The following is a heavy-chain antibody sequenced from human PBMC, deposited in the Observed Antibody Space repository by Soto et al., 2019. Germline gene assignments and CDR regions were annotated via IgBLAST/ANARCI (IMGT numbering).Heavy chain of an antibody. CDR1: GFTFGDYA. Sequence: GSLRLSCRSSGFTFGDYAMSWFRHAPGKGLEWVGFIRSKAYGGTTEYAASVKGRFTISRDDSKSIAYMQMNSLKTEDTAVYYCTRVRNWNYVLSAFDIWGQGTMVTVS. J-gene: IGHJ3*02. V-gene: IGHV3-49*03. CDR2: IRSKAYGGTT. D-gene: IGHD1-7*01. CDR3: TRVRNWNYVLSAFDI.